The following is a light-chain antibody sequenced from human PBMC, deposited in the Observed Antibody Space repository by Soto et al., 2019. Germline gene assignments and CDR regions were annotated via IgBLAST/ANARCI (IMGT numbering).Light chain of an antibody. V-gene: IGLV2-14*01. CDR2: EVS. CDR3: SSYATGDNYV. CDR1: SSDVGGYNY. J-gene: IGLJ1*01. Sequence: QSALTQPASVSGSPGQSITISCTGTSSDVGGYNYVSWYQQHPGKAPKLVIYEVSNRPSGVSNRFSGSKSGNTASLTISGLQAEDEADYYCSSYATGDNYVFGSGTKLTVL.